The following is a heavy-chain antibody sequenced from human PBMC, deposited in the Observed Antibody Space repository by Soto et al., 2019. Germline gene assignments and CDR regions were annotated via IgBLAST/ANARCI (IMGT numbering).Heavy chain of an antibody. D-gene: IGHD2-2*01. CDR3: EQEGRGSSNSCYRCSGMEV. V-gene: IGHV3-30*18. CDR1: VFAFSSYC. CDR2: ISHDERNR. J-gene: IGHJ6*01. Sequence: GESXRLSCSASVFAFSSYCIHWFRQAPGKGLGFVAAISHDERNRYYGDSVKGRFSISRDNSKNTLYLQLSSLRVEDTGVYSCEQEGRGSSNSCYRCSGMEVWGRGTTVTVYS.